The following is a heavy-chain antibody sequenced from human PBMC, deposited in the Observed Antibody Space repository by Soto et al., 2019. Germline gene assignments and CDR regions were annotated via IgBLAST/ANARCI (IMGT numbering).Heavy chain of an antibody. CDR2: INNGGST. CDR3: ARGVVRRVIIQYTSFFDY. J-gene: IGHJ4*02. D-gene: IGHD3-10*01. CDR1: GESFNGYY. Sequence: QVQLQQWGAGLLKPSETLSLTCAVYGESFNGYYWSWIRQPPGRGLEWIGDINNGGSTNYNPSLKSRVTMSVDTSKNQFSLKLSSVTAADTAVYFCARGVVRRVIIQYTSFFDYWGQGTLVSASS. V-gene: IGHV4-34*01.